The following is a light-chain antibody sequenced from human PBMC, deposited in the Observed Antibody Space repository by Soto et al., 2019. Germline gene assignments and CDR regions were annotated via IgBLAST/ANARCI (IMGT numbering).Light chain of an antibody. CDR2: SAT. CDR1: QRVSIF. V-gene: IGKV1-39*01. Sequence: DIQMTQSLSSLSASVGDTVTITCRASQRVSIFLNWYQQKPGKAPKLLIYSATSLQSGVPSRFSGSFFGTDFTLTISSLQPEDFATYYCQQSYNTPRTFGQGTKVEVK. CDR3: QQSYNTPRT. J-gene: IGKJ1*01.